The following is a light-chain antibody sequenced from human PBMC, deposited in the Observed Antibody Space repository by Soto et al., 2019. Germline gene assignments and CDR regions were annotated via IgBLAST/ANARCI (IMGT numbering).Light chain of an antibody. CDR2: GAS. CDR3: QQDGSSPLT. Sequence: IVLTQSPGILSWSAGERATLSCGASQSVASAYLVWYQQKNGQAPRLLIYGASSRATGIPDRFSGSGSGTDFNLTISRLETEDFAVYYCQQDGSSPLTFGGGTKVDTK. CDR1: QSVASAY. V-gene: IGKV3-20*01. J-gene: IGKJ4*01.